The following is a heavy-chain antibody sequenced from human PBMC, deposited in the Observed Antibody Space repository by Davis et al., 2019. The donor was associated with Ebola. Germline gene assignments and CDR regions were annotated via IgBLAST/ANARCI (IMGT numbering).Heavy chain of an antibody. J-gene: IGHJ2*01. V-gene: IGHV4-4*02. CDR3: ARVDTRGSLEWLSNYWYFDL. CDR1: GGSISSSNW. Sequence: SETLSLTCAVSGGSISSSNWWSWVRQPPGKGLEWIGEIYHSGSTNYNPSLKSRVTISVDKSKNQFSLKLTSVTAADTAVYYCARVDTRGSLEWLSNYWYFDLWGRGTLVTVSS. D-gene: IGHD3-3*01. CDR2: IYHSGST.